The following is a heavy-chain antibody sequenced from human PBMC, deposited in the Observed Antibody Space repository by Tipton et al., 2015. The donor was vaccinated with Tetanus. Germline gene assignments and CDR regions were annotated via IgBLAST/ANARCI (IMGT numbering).Heavy chain of an antibody. CDR1: RGSINSGTFY. V-gene: IGHV4-39*01. CDR3: ARANYEFPKKGPFDS. J-gene: IGHJ4*02. CDR2: IYYNGNT. D-gene: IGHD3-3*01. Sequence: TLSLTCTVSRGSINSGTFYWDWIRQPPGKGLEWIGNIYYNGNTLENPSLKGRVTLSLDKSKNQFSLNLTSVTAADTAVYYCARANYEFPKKGPFDSWGRGTLVIVSS.